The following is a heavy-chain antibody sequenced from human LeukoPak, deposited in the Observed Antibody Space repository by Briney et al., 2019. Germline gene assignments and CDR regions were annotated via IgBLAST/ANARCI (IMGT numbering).Heavy chain of an antibody. D-gene: IGHD1-26*01. J-gene: IGHJ4*02. CDR2: IYYSGST. CDR3: ARQSGGYWY. Sequence: SETLSLTCTVSGGSISSSSYYWGWIRQPPGKGLEWIGNIYYSGSTFYNPSLKSRLTISVDTSKNQFSLKLSSVTAADTAVYYCARQSGGYWYWGQGTLVTVSS. CDR1: GGSISSSSYY. V-gene: IGHV4-39*01.